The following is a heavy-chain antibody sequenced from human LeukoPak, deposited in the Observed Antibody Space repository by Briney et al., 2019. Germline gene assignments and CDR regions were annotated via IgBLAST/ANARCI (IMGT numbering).Heavy chain of an antibody. CDR3: ARDSGGYCSSTSCYGWFDP. J-gene: IGHJ5*02. V-gene: IGHV3-7*03. CDR1: GFTFSSYW. CDR2: IKQDGSEK. Sequence: GGSLRLSCAASGFTFSSYWMSWVRQAPGKGLEWVANIKQDGSEKYYVDSVKGRFTISRDNAENSLYLQMNSLRAEDTAVYYCARDSGGYCSSTSCYGWFDPWGQGTLVTVSS. D-gene: IGHD2-2*01.